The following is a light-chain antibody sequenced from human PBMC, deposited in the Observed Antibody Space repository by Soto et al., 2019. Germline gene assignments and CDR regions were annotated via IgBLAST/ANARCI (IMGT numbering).Light chain of an antibody. CDR3: QQLFDSPIT. V-gene: IGKV3-20*01. Sequence: EMALTQSPGTLSLSPGDRATLSCRASQSLSSSHLAWYQQKPGQAPRLLIFGASSRATGIPDRFGGSGSGTDFTLTISRLEPEDFAVYYCQQLFDSPITFGQGTRLEIK. CDR2: GAS. J-gene: IGKJ5*01. CDR1: QSLSSSH.